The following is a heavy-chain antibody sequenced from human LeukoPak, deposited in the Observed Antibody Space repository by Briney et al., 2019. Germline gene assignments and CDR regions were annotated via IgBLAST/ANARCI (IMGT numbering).Heavy chain of an antibody. J-gene: IGHJ4*02. CDR3: AKDNCSSTSCSFDY. CDR1: GFTFDDYA. CDR2: ISWNSGSI. V-gene: IGHV3-9*01. D-gene: IGHD2-2*01. Sequence: PGGSLRLSCAASGFTFDDYAMHWVRQAPGKGLEWVSGISWNSGSIGYANSVKGRFTISRDNAKNSLCLQMNSLRAEDTALYYCAKDNCSSTSCSFDYWGQGTLVTVSS.